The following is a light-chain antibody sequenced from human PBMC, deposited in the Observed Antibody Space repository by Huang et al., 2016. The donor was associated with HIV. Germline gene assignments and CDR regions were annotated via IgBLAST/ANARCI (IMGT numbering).Light chain of an antibody. CDR3: QQSFSTPPIT. V-gene: IGKV1-39*01. Sequence: DIQMTQSPSSLSASVGDRVTITCRVTQSISSYLNWYQHKPGKAPKLLIFAASSLQSGVPSRFSGSGSGTDFTLTISSLQPEDFATYYCQQSFSTPPITFGQGTRLEIK. J-gene: IGKJ5*01. CDR2: AAS. CDR1: QSISSY.